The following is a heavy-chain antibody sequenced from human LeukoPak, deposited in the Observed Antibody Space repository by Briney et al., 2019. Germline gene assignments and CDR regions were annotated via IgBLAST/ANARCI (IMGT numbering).Heavy chain of an antibody. D-gene: IGHD3-22*01. CDR1: GGSISSSSYY. Sequence: SETLSLTCTVSGGSISSSSYYWGWIRQPPGKGLEWIGSIYYSGSTYYNPSLKSRVTISVDTSKNQFSLKLSSVTAADTAVYYCARYYYDSSGYYYSFDYWGQGTLVTVSS. J-gene: IGHJ4*02. CDR2: IYYSGST. CDR3: ARYYYDSSGYYYSFDY. V-gene: IGHV4-39*07.